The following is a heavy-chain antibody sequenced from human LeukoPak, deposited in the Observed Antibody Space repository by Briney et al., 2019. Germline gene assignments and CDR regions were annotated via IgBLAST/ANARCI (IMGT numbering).Heavy chain of an antibody. V-gene: IGHV3-23*01. CDR3: AKDALYDSSGYYFYRYIDL. Sequence: GGSLRLSCATSGLRFSDYAMNWVRQAPGKGLEWVSAISGSGAHTFYADSVKGRFSVSRDNSKNTLYLQMNSLRVEDTAVYYCAKDALYDSSGYYFYRYIDLWGRGTLVTVSS. D-gene: IGHD3-22*01. CDR2: ISGSGAHT. J-gene: IGHJ2*01. CDR1: GLRFSDYA.